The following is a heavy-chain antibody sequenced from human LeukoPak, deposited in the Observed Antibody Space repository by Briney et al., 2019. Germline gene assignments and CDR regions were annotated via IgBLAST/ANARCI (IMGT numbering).Heavy chain of an antibody. CDR1: GFTFSSYA. Sequence: PGGSLRLSCAASGFTFSSYAMNWVRQAPGKGLEWVSAISGSGGGTYYADSVKGRFTISRDNSKNTLYLQMNSLRAEDTAVYYCAKALVVPAAQYFQHWGQGTLVTVSS. CDR3: AKALVVPAAQYFQH. J-gene: IGHJ1*01. V-gene: IGHV3-23*01. CDR2: ISGSGGGT. D-gene: IGHD2-2*01.